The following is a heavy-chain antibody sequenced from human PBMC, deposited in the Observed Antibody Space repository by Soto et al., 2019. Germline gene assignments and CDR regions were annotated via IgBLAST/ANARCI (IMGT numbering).Heavy chain of an antibody. CDR1: GYTFHNYG. Sequence: ASVKVSCKASGYTFHNYGVNWVRQAPGHGLEWMGRISAYNYNTHYAQKLQGRVTMTTDTSTSTAYMELRSLRSDDTAVYYCATGPLDYVWGSYRYSYFDYWGQGTLVTVSS. CDR2: ISAYNYNT. V-gene: IGHV1-18*01. J-gene: IGHJ4*02. CDR3: ATGPLDYVWGSYRYSYFDY. D-gene: IGHD3-16*02.